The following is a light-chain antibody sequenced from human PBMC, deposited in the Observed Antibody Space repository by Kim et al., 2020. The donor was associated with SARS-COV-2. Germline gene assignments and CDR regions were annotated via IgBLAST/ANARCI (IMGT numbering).Light chain of an antibody. Sequence: VSPGQAAIIPFSGGKLMDSAVCWYQQKPGQSPVVVFSQDTKRPSGIPGRFAGSNSGNTATLTIGETQAMDEADYCCQAWNNSAFWVFGGGTQLTVL. CDR3: QAWNNSAFWV. CDR2: QDT. CDR1: KLMDSA. V-gene: IGLV3-1*01. J-gene: IGLJ3*02.